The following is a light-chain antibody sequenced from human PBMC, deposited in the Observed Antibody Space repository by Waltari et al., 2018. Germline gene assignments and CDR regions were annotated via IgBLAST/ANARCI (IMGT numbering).Light chain of an antibody. Sequence: QTVVTPEPSLSVSPGGTVTLTCALTSGSLPTTSYPTWYQQTPGQSPRTLVYKANARASGVPDRFSGSILGNTAALTITGAQADDESDYYCALYMGSGIWVFGGGTRLTVL. J-gene: IGLJ3*02. CDR3: ALYMGSGIWV. CDR1: SGSLPTTSY. CDR2: KAN. V-gene: IGLV8-61*01.